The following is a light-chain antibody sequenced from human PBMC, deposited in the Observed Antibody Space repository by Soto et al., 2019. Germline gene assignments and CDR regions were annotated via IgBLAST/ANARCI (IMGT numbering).Light chain of an antibody. CDR1: SGHSSYA. V-gene: IGLV4-69*01. CDR3: QLWGTGIQV. CDR2: LNSDGSH. Sequence: QLVLTQSPSASASLGASVKLTCTLSSGHSSYAIAWHQQQPEKGPRYLMKLNSDGSHSKGDGIPARFSGSSSGAERYLTLSSLQSEDEADYYCQLWGTGIQVFGGGTKLTVL. J-gene: IGLJ2*01.